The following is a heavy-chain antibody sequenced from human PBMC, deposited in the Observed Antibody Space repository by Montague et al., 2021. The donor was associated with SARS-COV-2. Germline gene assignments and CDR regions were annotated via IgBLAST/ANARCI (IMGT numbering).Heavy chain of an antibody. CDR2: VYYNGDT. J-gene: IGHJ3*01. CDR3: ARGWAFGP. Sequence: SETLSLTCTVSGGSTASHYWNWIRQSPGKRPEWIDYVYYNGDTKYNPSLQSRVTISIDTSENQFSLRLNSVTAADTAVYLCARGWAFGPWGQGRLVTVSS. V-gene: IGHV4-59*08. CDR1: GGSTASHY. D-gene: IGHD6-19*01.